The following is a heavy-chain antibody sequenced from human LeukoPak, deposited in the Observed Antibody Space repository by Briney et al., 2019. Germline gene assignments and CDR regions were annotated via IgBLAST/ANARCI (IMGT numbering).Heavy chain of an antibody. Sequence: PGGSLRLSCAASGFTLSTYWMHWVRQAPGKGLVWVSRINSGGSSTSYADSVKGRFTISRDNSKNTLHLQMNSLRAEDTAVYYCAKAGVLLIPARPPSYYYYMDVWGKGTTVTISS. CDR2: INSGGSST. V-gene: IGHV3-74*01. J-gene: IGHJ6*03. CDR3: AKAGVLLIPARPPSYYYYMDV. D-gene: IGHD6-6*01. CDR1: GFTLSTYW.